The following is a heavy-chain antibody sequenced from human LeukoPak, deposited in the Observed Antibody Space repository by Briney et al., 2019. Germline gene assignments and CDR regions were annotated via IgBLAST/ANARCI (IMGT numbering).Heavy chain of an antibody. V-gene: IGHV1-8*01. Sequence: ASVKVSCKASGYTFTSYDINWVRQATGQGLEWMGWMNPNSGNTGYAQKFQGRVTMTRDTSISTAYMELSRLRSDDTAVYYCARDPSLGDSYYFDYWGQGTLVTVSS. D-gene: IGHD2-21*02. CDR2: MNPNSGNT. CDR3: ARDPSLGDSYYFDY. CDR1: GYTFTSYD. J-gene: IGHJ4*02.